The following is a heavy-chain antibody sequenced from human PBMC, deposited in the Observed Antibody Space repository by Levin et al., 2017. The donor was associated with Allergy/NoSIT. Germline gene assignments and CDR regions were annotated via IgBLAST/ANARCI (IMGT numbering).Heavy chain of an antibody. V-gene: IGHV4-31*03. Sequence: PSETLSLTCTVSGDSITRGGYYWTWIRQLPGKGLEWIGHVYHIGNTNYNPSFKSRATISVDTSKNQFSLNLSSLTAADTAVYYCATYAAYFDYWGQGTLVTVSS. CDR1: GDSITRGGYY. CDR2: VYHIGNT. CDR3: ATYAAYFDY. D-gene: IGHD3-16*01. J-gene: IGHJ4*02.